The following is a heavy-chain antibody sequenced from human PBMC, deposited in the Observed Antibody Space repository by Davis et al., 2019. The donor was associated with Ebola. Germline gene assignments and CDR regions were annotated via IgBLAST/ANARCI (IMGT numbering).Heavy chain of an antibody. CDR3: ARDTGYSYGYHDAFDI. CDR1: GYTFTSYG. D-gene: IGHD5-18*01. V-gene: IGHV1-18*04. Sequence: AASVKVSCKASGYTFTSYGISWVRQAPGQGLEWMGWISAYNGNTNYAQKLQGRVTMTTDTSTSTAYMELRSLRSDDTAVYYCARDTGYSYGYHDAFDIWGQGTMVTFSS. CDR2: ISAYNGNT. J-gene: IGHJ3*02.